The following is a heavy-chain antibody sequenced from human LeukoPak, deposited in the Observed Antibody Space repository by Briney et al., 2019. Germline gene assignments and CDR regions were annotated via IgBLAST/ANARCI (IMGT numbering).Heavy chain of an antibody. V-gene: IGHV3-23*01. D-gene: IGHD2-15*01. CDR2: IGGSGGAI. CDR3: ANPGYCSGGSCYP. Sequence: GGSLRLSCGASGFTFSRYAMSWVRQAPGKGLQWVSEIGGSGGAIYYADSVKGRFTISRDNSKNALYLQMNSLRAEDTAVYYCANPGYCSGGSCYPWGQGTLVTVSS. J-gene: IGHJ5*02. CDR1: GFTFSRYA.